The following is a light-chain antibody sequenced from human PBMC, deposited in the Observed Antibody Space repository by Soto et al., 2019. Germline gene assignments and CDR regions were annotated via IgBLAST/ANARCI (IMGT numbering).Light chain of an antibody. Sequence: EIVMTQSRAALSVSPRERVTLSCRASQSVSIYLAWYQQRPGQAPRPLIYGASTRATGIPARFSASGSGTEFTLTINSLQSEDFAVYYCQQYNYWPLTFGGGTKVDIK. CDR1: QSVSIY. CDR3: QQYNYWPLT. CDR2: GAS. V-gene: IGKV3-15*01. J-gene: IGKJ4*01.